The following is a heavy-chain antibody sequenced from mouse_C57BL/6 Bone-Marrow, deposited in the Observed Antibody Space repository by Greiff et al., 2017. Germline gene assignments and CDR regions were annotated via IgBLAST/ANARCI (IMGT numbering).Heavy chain of an antibody. CDR1: GYTFTSYG. CDR2: IYPRSGNT. J-gene: IGHJ1*03. V-gene: IGHV1-81*01. D-gene: IGHD1-1*01. Sequence: QVQLQQSGAELARPGASVKLSCKASGYTFTSYGISWVKQRTGQGLEWIGEIYPRSGNTYYNEKFKGKATLTADKSSSTAYMELRSLTSEDSAVYFCARKDYYGSSYDWYFDVWGTGTTVTVSS. CDR3: ARKDYYGSSYDWYFDV.